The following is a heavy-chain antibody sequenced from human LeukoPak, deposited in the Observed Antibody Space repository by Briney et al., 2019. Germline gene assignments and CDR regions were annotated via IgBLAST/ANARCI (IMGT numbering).Heavy chain of an antibody. V-gene: IGHV4-59*01. CDR2: IYYSGST. CDR3: AREGGYCSSTSCPRNYYYGMDV. Sequence: SETVSLTCTVSGGSISSYYWSWIRQPPGKGLEWIGYIYYSGSTNYNPSLKSRVTISVDTSKNQFSLKLSSVTAADTAVYYGAREGGYCSSTSCPRNYYYGMDVWGKGTTVTVSS. D-gene: IGHD2-2*01. J-gene: IGHJ6*04. CDR1: GGSISSYY.